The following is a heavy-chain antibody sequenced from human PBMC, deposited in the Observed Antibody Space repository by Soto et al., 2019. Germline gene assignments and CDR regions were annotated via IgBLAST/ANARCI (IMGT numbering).Heavy chain of an antibody. Sequence: GGSLRLSCAAPGFTFSSYAMSWVRQAPGKGLEWVSGISGSGGSTYYVDSVKGRFTISRDNSKNTLYLQMNNLRAEDTAVYYYAKDFGYNYGYDAFDIWGQGTMVTVSS. J-gene: IGHJ3*02. V-gene: IGHV3-23*01. CDR2: ISGSGGST. CDR3: AKDFGYNYGYDAFDI. CDR1: GFTFSSYA. D-gene: IGHD5-18*01.